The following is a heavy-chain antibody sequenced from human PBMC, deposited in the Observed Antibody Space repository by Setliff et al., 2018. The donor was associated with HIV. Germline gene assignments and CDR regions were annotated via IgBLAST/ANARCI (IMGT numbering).Heavy chain of an antibody. J-gene: IGHJ4*02. V-gene: IGHV4-31*03. D-gene: IGHD3-3*01. CDR3: ARDRSDYYNLPGYFDH. Sequence: SETLSLTCTVSGGSISNGTYYWSWIRQHPGKGLEWIGYIYYSGSTYYNPSLKSRVTISVDTSRNQFSLKLSSVTAADTAVYYCARDRSDYYNLPGYFDHWGQGTPVTVSS. CDR2: IYYSGST. CDR1: GGSISNGTYY.